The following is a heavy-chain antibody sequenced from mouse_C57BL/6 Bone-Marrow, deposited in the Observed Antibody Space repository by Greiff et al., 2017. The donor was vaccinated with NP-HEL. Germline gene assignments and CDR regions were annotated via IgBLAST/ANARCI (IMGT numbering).Heavy chain of an antibody. Sequence: QVQLQQPGADLVKPGASVKLSCKASGYTFTSYWMHWVKQRPGRGLEWIGRIDPNSGGTKFNEKFKTKATLTVDKPSSTAYMQLSSLTSAESAVYYCARYYDGSRGWYFDVWGTGTTVTVSS. V-gene: IGHV1-72*01. J-gene: IGHJ1*03. D-gene: IGHD1-1*01. CDR1: GYTFTSYW. CDR3: ARYYDGSRGWYFDV. CDR2: IDPNSGGT.